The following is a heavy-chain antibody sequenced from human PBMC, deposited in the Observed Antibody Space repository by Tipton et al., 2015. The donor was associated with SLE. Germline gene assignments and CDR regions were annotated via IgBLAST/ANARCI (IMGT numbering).Heavy chain of an antibody. V-gene: IGHV4-59*12. CDR3: ARDGTMVRGVGEYYGMDV. D-gene: IGHD3-10*01. CDR2: TYYSGST. J-gene: IGHJ6*02. CDR1: GGSISSYY. Sequence: TLSLTCTVSGGSISSYYWSWIRQPPGKGLEWIGSTYYSGSTCYNPSLKSRVTISVDTSKNQFSLKLSSVTAADTAVYYCARDGTMVRGVGEYYGMDVWGQGTTVTVSS.